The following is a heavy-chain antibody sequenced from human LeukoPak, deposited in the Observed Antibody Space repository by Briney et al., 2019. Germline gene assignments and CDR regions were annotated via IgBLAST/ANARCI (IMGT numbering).Heavy chain of an antibody. V-gene: IGHV3-64*01. D-gene: IGHD3-22*01. Sequence: GGSLRLSCAASGFTFSSYAMHWVRQAPGKGLEYVSAISSNGGSTYYANSVKGRFTISRDNSKNTLYLQMGSLRAEDMAVYYCASLITMLVVGQDAFDIWGQGTMVTVSS. CDR2: ISSNGGST. CDR1: GFTFSSYA. J-gene: IGHJ3*02. CDR3: ASLITMLVVGQDAFDI.